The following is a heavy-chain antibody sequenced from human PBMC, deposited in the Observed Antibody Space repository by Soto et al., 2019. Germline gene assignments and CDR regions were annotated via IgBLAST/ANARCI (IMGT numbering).Heavy chain of an antibody. J-gene: IGHJ4*02. CDR3: ARDRSSSWYNGTFYFDS. Sequence: QVQLVQSGAEVRKPRSSVKVSCTASGGTFTTYDISWVRQAPGQGPEWMGGIIPLFDATMYAQKFRGRVTITADKSTGTAYMELSSLRSEDTAMYYCARDRSSSWYNGTFYFDSWGQGTLVTVSS. CDR1: GGTFTTYD. D-gene: IGHD6-19*01. CDR2: IIPLFDAT. V-gene: IGHV1-69*06.